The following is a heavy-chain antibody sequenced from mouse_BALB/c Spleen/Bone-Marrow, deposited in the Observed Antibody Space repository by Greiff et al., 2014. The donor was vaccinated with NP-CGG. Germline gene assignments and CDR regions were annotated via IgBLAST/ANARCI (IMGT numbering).Heavy chain of an antibody. CDR2: ISDGGSYT. CDR3: ARDRRITTATYAMDY. CDR1: GFTFSDYY. D-gene: IGHD1-2*01. V-gene: IGHV5-4*02. Sequence: EVKLVESGGGLVKPGGSLKLSCAASGFTFSDYYMYWVRQTPEKRLEWVATISDGGSYTYYPDRLKGRFTISRDNAKNNLYLQVSSLKSEDTAMYYCARDRRITTATYAMDYWGQGTSVTVSS. J-gene: IGHJ4*01.